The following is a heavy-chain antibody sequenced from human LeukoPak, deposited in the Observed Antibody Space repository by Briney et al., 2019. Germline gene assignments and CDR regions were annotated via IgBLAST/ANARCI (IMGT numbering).Heavy chain of an antibody. J-gene: IGHJ4*02. V-gene: IGHV1-69*13. D-gene: IGHD6-19*01. CDR3: ARGLLKQWLATTYFDF. Sequence: GASVKVSCKASGGTFSSYAISWVRQAPGQGLEWMGGIIPIFGTANYAQKFQGRVTITADESTSTAYMELSSLRSEDTAVYYCARGLLKQWLATTYFDFWGQGTLVTVSS. CDR2: IIPIFGTA. CDR1: GGTFSSYA.